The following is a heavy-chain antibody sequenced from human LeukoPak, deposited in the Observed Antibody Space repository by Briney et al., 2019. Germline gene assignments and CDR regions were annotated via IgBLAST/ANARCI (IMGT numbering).Heavy chain of an antibody. V-gene: IGHV1-69*13. CDR2: IIPIFGTA. CDR1: GDTFSSYA. D-gene: IGHD3-22*01. J-gene: IGHJ3*02. CDR3: ARAASDSSGYYYESGAFDI. Sequence: SVKVSCKASGDTFSSYAISWVRHAPGQGLEWMGEIIPIFGTANYAQKCQGRVTTTADESTSTAYMELSSLRSEDTAVYYCARAASDSSGYYYESGAFDIWGQGTMVTVSS.